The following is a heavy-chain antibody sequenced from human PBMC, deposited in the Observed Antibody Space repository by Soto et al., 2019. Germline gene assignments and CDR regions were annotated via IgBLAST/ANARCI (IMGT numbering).Heavy chain of an antibody. CDR3: TGEVASGY. CDR2: ISRDGNTK. CDR1: GFTVSTFG. Sequence: QVQLVESGGGVVQPGRSLRLSCAVSGFTVSTFGMHWVRQAPGKVLEWVAVISRDGNTKFYAYSVKGRFTISRDNSRNTLFLEMNSLRCDDMAVYYCTGEVASGYWGQGTLVTVSS. D-gene: IGHD2-8*02. J-gene: IGHJ4*02. V-gene: IGHV3-30*03.